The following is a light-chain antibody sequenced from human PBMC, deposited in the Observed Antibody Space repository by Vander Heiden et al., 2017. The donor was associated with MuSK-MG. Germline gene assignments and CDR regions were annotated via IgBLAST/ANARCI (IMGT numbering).Light chain of an antibody. Sequence: DIQMTQSPSSLSASVGDRVTITCRASQSISSYLNWYQQKPGKAPKLLIYAASSLQSGVPSRFSGSGAGTEVTLTISSRQPEDFATYYCQQSYSNPPLYTFGQGTKLEIK. J-gene: IGKJ2*01. CDR1: QSISSY. CDR2: AAS. V-gene: IGKV1-39*01. CDR3: QQSYSNPPLYT.